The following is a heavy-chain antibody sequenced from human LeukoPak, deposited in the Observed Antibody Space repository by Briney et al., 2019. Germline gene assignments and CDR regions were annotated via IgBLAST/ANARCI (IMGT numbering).Heavy chain of an antibody. D-gene: IGHD4-17*01. J-gene: IGHJ4*02. Sequence: SETLSLTCTVSGGSISSYYESWIRQPPGKGLEWIGYIYYSGSTNYNPSLKSRVTISVDKSKNQFYLKLSSVTAADTAVYYCASDDYGDLSVQWGQGTLVTVSS. CDR2: IYYSGST. CDR3: ASDDYGDLSVQ. V-gene: IGHV4-59*01. CDR1: GGSISSYY.